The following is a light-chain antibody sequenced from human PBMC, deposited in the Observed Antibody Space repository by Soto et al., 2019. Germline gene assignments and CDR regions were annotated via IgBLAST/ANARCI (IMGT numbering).Light chain of an antibody. CDR2: GAS. J-gene: IGKJ4*01. V-gene: IGKV3-20*01. CDR1: QSIRSNY. CDR3: QQYGGSPLT. Sequence: EIVLTQSPDTLSLSPGERAALSCRASQSIRSNYLAWYHHKPGQAPRLLIYGASSRATGIPDRFSGSGSGTDFTLTISKLEPEDFAVYYCQQYGGSPLTFGGGPKVEIK.